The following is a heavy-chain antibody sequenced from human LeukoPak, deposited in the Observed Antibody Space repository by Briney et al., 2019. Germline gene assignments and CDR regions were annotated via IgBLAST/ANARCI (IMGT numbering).Heavy chain of an antibody. D-gene: IGHD2/OR15-2a*01. CDR2: IYTSGST. J-gene: IGHJ6*02. V-gene: IGHV4-61*02. CDR3: ARAEALSTFYYYNGVGV. CDR1: GGSISSGSYY. Sequence: SQTLSLTCTVSGGSISSGSYYWSWIRQPAGKGLEWIGRIYTSGSTNYNPSLKSRVTISVDTSKNQFSLKLSSVTAADTAVYYCARAEALSTFYYYNGVGVWGQETTVTVSS.